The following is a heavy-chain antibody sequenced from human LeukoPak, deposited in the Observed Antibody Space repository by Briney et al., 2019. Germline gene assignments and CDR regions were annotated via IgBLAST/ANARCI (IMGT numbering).Heavy chain of an antibody. J-gene: IGHJ5*02. D-gene: IGHD1-14*01. CDR2: INPNSGGT. CDR1: GYTFTGYY. V-gene: IGHV1-2*02. Sequence: ASVKVSCKASGYTFTGYYMHWVRQAPGQGLEWMGWINPNSGGTNYAQKFQGRVTMTRDTSISTAYMELSRLRSDDTAVYYCARGTDGCESEFDPWGQGTLVTVSS. CDR3: ARGTDGCESEFDP.